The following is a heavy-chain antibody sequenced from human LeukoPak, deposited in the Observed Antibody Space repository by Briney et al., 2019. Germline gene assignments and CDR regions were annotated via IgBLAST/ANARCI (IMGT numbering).Heavy chain of an antibody. D-gene: IGHD2-2*01. Sequence: GASVKVSCKASGYTFPTYAMNWVRQAPGQGLEWMGWINTNTGNPTYAQGFTRRFVFSLDTSVSTAYLQISSLKAEDTAIYYCARDHVKLGSSFHPFDAFDVWGQGTLVTVSS. V-gene: IGHV7-4-1*02. J-gene: IGHJ3*01. CDR3: ARDHVKLGSSFHPFDAFDV. CDR1: GYTFPTYA. CDR2: INTNTGNP.